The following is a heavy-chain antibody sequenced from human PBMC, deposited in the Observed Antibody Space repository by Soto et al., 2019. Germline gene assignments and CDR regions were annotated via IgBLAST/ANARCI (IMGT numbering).Heavy chain of an antibody. V-gene: IGHV3-23*01. D-gene: IGHD3-10*01. CDR2: ISDDGVAT. CDR1: GFTFSSFA. CDR3: AKNQGSGSHTLYSFDY. J-gene: IGHJ4*02. Sequence: EVQVLESGGGLVQPGGSLRLSCAPSGFTFSSFAISWVRQAPGKGLEWVSTISDDGVATYYADSVKGRFTISRDNSKNTVYLQINSLRAEDTAAYYCAKNQGSGSHTLYSFDYWGQGTLVTVSS.